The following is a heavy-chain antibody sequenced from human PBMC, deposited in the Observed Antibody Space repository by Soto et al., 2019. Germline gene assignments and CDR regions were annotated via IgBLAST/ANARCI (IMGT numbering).Heavy chain of an antibody. J-gene: IGHJ6*02. Sequence: SETLSLTCAVYGGSFSGYYWSWIRQPPGKGLEWIGEINHSGSTNYNPSLKSRVTISVDTSMNQFSLKLSSVTAADTAVYYCARVSGDYYYYYGMDVWGQGTTVTVSS. CDR1: GGSFSGYY. D-gene: IGHD2-8*02. CDR2: INHSGST. CDR3: ARVSGDYYYYYGMDV. V-gene: IGHV4-34*01.